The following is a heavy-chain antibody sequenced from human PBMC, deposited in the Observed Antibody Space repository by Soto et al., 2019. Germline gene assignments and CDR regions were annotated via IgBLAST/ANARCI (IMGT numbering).Heavy chain of an antibody. D-gene: IGHD4-17*01. J-gene: IGHJ4*02. CDR1: GGSVSDKTYY. CDR3: ARTTAVPNTLRSRYFFDY. CDR2: VYYSGTT. Sequence: SETLSLTCSVSGGSVSDKTYYWSWIRQPPGNRLEWIGYVYYSGTTNYNPSLKSRVTISVDLSKNRFSLRLSSVTTADTALYYCARTTAVPNTLRSRYFFDYCRQGTLGTVGS. V-gene: IGHV4-61*01.